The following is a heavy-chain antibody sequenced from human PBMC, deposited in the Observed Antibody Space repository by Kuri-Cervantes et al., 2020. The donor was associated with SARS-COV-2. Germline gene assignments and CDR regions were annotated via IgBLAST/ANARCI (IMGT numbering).Heavy chain of an antibody. J-gene: IGHJ6*03. V-gene: IGHV3-7*01. CDR3: ARKLSGWDSYYFYYMDV. CDR1: GFIFSAHG. Sequence: GGSLRLSCAASGFIFSAHGMTWVRQAPGKGLERVASINRDGSKTNYADSVKGRFTISRDNSKNTVDLQMNSLRVEDTAVYYCARKLSGWDSYYFYYMDVWGKGTTVTVSS. D-gene: IGHD6-19*01. CDR2: INRDGSKT.